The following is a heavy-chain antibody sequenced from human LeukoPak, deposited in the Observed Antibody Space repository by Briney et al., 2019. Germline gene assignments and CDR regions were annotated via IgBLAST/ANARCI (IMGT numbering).Heavy chain of an antibody. D-gene: IGHD2-2*01. V-gene: IGHV3-23*01. CDR3: AKDDSDIVVVPAAHLDY. CDR1: GFTFSSYA. Sequence: GGSLRLSCAASGFTFSSYAMSWVRQAPGKGVEWVSAISGSGGSTYYADSVKGRFTISRDNSKNTLYLQMNSLRAEDTAIYYCAKDDSDIVVVPAAHLDYWGQGTLVTVSS. CDR2: ISGSGGST. J-gene: IGHJ4*02.